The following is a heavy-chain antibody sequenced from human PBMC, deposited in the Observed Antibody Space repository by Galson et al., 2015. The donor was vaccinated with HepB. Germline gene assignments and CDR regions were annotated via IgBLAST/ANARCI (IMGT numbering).Heavy chain of an antibody. J-gene: IGHJ4*02. Sequence: SLRLSCAASGFIFSNYGMQWVRQAPGKGLEWVAHIWYDGTYKHYADSVKGRFTISRDNSKNTVYLQMNSLRVEDTAVYYCAKVAILGVTPHYFDYWGQGTRVTVSS. D-gene: IGHD2-21*02. CDR2: IWYDGTYK. CDR3: AKVAILGVTPHYFDY. CDR1: GFIFSNYG. V-gene: IGHV3-33*06.